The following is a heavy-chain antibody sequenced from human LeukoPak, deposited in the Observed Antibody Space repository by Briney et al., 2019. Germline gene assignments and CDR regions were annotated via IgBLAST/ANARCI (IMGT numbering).Heavy chain of an antibody. D-gene: IGHD1-26*01. CDR3: ARDFRVGATSGFDY. CDR1: GGSISSHY. V-gene: IGHV4-59*11. CDR2: IYYSGST. J-gene: IGHJ4*02. Sequence: SETLSLTCTVSGGSISSHYWSWIRQPPGKGLEWIGYIYYSGSTNYNPSPKSRVTISVDTSKNQFSLKLSSVTAADTAVYYCARDFRVGATSGFDYWGQGTLVTVSS.